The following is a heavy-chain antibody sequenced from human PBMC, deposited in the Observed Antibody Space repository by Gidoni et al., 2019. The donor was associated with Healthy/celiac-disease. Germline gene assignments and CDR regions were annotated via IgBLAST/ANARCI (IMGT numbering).Heavy chain of an antibody. V-gene: IGHV4-34*01. CDR1: GGSFSGYY. D-gene: IGHD6-6*01. CDR2: INQSGST. Sequence: QVQLPQWGAGLLTPSETLSLTCSVYGGSFSGYYWSWIRQPPGKGLEWIGEINQSGSTNYNPSLKSRVTISVDTAKNQFSLKLSSGTAADTAVYYCARGSASGGSSSSGPLDYWGQGTLVTVSS. CDR3: ARGSASGGSSSSGPLDY. J-gene: IGHJ4*02.